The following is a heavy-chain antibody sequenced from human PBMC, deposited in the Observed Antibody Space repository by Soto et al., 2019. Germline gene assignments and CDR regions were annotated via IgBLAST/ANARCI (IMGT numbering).Heavy chain of an antibody. CDR2: IYYSGST. J-gene: IGHJ4*02. Sequence: SETLSLTCTVSGGSISSYYWSWIRQPPGKGLEWIGYIYYSGSTNYNPSLKSRVTISVDTSKNQFSLKLSSVTAADTAVYYCARGGGSTGNDYWGQGTLVTVPS. CDR3: ARGGGSTGNDY. D-gene: IGHD2-15*01. V-gene: IGHV4-59*01. CDR1: GGSISSYY.